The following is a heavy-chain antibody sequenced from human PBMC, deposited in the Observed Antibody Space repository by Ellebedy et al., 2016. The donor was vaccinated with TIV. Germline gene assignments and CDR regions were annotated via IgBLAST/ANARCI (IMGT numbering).Heavy chain of an antibody. Sequence: AASVKVSCKASGGTFSSYAISWVRQAPGQGLEWMGGIIPIFGTANYAQKFQGRVTITADESTSTAYMELSSLRSEDTAVYYCARSPMSSGVYWYFDLWGRGTLVTVSS. D-gene: IGHD3-10*02. V-gene: IGHV1-69*13. CDR1: GGTFSSYA. CDR2: IIPIFGTA. CDR3: ARSPMSSGVYWYFDL. J-gene: IGHJ2*01.